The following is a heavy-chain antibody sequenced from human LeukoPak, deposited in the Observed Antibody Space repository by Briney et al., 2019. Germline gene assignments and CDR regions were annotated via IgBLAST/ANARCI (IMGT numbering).Heavy chain of an antibody. Sequence: SETLSLTCAVYGGSFSGYYWSWIRLHPGKGLEWIGSIYYSGSTYYNPSLKSRLTISVDTSKNQFSLKLTSVTAADTAVYYCARDLGGSGSYVFDYWGQGTLVTVSS. CDR1: GGSFSGYY. V-gene: IGHV4-31*11. J-gene: IGHJ4*02. D-gene: IGHD3-10*01. CDR3: ARDLGGSGSYVFDY. CDR2: IYYSGST.